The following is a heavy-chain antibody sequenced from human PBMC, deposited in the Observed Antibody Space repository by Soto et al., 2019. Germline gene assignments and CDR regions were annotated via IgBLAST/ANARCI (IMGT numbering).Heavy chain of an antibody. CDR1: GGTFSSYA. J-gene: IGHJ4*02. Sequence: QVQLVQSGAEVKKPGSSVKVSCKASGGTFSSYAISWVRQAPGQGLEWMGGIIPIFGTANYAQKFQGRGTITANESTSTAYMELSSMRSEDTAVYYCARDGIVGATTRGYFDYWGQGTLVTVSS. CDR2: IIPIFGTA. V-gene: IGHV1-69*01. CDR3: ARDGIVGATTRGYFDY. D-gene: IGHD1-26*01.